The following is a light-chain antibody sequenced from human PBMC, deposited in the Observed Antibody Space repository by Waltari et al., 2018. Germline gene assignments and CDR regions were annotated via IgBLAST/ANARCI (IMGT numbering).Light chain of an antibody. Sequence: QSVLTQPPSAPGSPGQSVTISCPGTNSYVGAYNSVPWYQQHPGKVPKLLIYEVTKRPSGVPDRFSGSKSGNTASLTVSGLQADDEADYYCSSYAHNNHFVFGTGTKVTVL. CDR3: SSYAHNNHFV. V-gene: IGLV2-8*01. J-gene: IGLJ1*01. CDR1: NSYVGAYNS. CDR2: EVT.